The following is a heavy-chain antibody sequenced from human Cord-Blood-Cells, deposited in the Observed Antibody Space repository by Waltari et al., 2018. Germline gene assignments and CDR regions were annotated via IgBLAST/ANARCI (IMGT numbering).Heavy chain of an antibody. Sequence: QLQLQESGSGLVKPSQTLSLTCAVSGGSISSGGYSWSWIRQPPGKGLEWIGYRYHSGSTFCTPSLKSRVTISVDRSKNQFSLKLSSVTAADTAVYYCARVKVAGTQVTPFFDYWGQGTLVTVSS. CDR3: ARVKVAGTQVTPFFDY. V-gene: IGHV4-30-2*01. D-gene: IGHD6-19*01. CDR1: GGSISSGGYS. J-gene: IGHJ4*02. CDR2: RYHSGST.